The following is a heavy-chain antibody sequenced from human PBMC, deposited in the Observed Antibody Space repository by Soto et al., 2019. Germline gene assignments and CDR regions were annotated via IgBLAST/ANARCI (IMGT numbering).Heavy chain of an antibody. CDR1: GGSISSGGYS. D-gene: IGHD5-12*01. Sequence: SETLSLTCAVSGGSISSGGYSWSWIRQPPGKGLEWIGYIYHSGSTYYNPSLKSRVTISVDRSKNQFSLKLSSVTAADTAVYYCAREVPRKRYSGYDSTIGWFDPWGQGTLVTVSS. J-gene: IGHJ5*02. CDR2: IYHSGST. CDR3: AREVPRKRYSGYDSTIGWFDP. V-gene: IGHV4-30-2*01.